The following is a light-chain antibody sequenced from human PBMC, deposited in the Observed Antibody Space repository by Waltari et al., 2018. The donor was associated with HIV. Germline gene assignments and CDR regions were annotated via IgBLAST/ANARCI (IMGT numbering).Light chain of an antibody. V-gene: IGKV3-15*01. CDR1: QSVSSN. J-gene: IGKJ3*01. CDR3: QQYNNWPPRGLT. CDR2: GAS. Sequence: EIVMTQSPATLSVSPGERATLSCRASQSVSSNLAWYQQKPGQAPRLLIYGASTRATGIPARFSGSGSGTEFTLTISSLQSEDFAVYYCQQYNNWPPRGLTFGPGTKVDIK.